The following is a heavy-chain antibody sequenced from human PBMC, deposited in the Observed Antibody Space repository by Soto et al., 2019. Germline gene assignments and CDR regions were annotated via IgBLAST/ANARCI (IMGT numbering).Heavy chain of an antibody. CDR3: ARDFRFEAGPYYFDY. J-gene: IGHJ4*02. D-gene: IGHD6-13*01. CDR2: IWYDGSNK. V-gene: IGHV3-33*01. Sequence: QVQLVESGGGVVQPGRSLRLSCAASGFTFSSYGMHWVRQAPGKGLEWVAVIWYDGSNKYYADSVKGRFTISRDNSKNTLYLQMTSLRAEDTAVYYCARDFRFEAGPYYFDYWGQGTLVTVSS. CDR1: GFTFSSYG.